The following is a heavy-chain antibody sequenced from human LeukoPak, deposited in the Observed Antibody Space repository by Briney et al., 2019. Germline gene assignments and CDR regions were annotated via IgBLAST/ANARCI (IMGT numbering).Heavy chain of an antibody. D-gene: IGHD3-3*01. CDR3: ARAIGGSYYDFWSGPNWFDP. CDR2: INSDGSST. V-gene: IGHV3-74*01. CDR1: GFTFSSYW. Sequence: GGSLRLSCAASGFTFSSYWMHWVRQAPGKGLVWVSRINSDGSSTSYADSVKGRFTISRDNAKNTLYLQMNSLRAEDTAVYYCARAIGGSYYDFWSGPNWFDPWGQGTLVTVSS. J-gene: IGHJ5*02.